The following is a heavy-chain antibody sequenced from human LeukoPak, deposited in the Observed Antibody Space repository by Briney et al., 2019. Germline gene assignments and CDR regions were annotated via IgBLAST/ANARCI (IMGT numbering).Heavy chain of an antibody. CDR1: GGSISSSNYY. D-gene: IGHD3-22*01. J-gene: IGHJ3*02. Sequence: SETLSLTCTVSGGSISSSNYYWGWIRQPPGKGLEWLGIIYYSGSTYYNPSLKSRVTISVDTSKNQFSLKLSSVTAADTAVYYCARGQDYYDTSGYAIDIWGQGTMVTVSS. CDR3: ARGQDYYDTSGYAIDI. CDR2: IYYSGST. V-gene: IGHV4-39*01.